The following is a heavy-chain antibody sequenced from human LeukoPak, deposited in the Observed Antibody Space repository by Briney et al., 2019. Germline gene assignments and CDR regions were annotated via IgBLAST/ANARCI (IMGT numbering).Heavy chain of an antibody. J-gene: IGHJ5*02. V-gene: IGHV3-23*01. CDR2: IYADDSDT. CDR3: AKDLTDGDGRWEFDL. CDR1: GFSLSSYA. D-gene: IGHD2-21*02. Sequence: PGGSLRLSCVASGFSLSSYATAWVRQAPGKGLEWVSGIYADDSDTFYIDAVEGRFTISKDKSKNILYLQMNSLRAEDTAVYHCAKDLTDGDGRWEFDLWGQGTLVTVSS.